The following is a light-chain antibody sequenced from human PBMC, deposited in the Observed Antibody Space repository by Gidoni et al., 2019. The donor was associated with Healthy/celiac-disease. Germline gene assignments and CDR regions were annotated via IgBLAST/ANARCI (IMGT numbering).Light chain of an antibody. CDR1: QSISSY. Sequence: DIHMTQSPSSLSASVGDRLTITCRESQSISSYLNWYQQKPGKAPKLLIYAASSLQSGVPSRFSGSGSGTDFTLTISSLQPEDFATYYCQQSYSTPPGTFGQGTKLEIK. J-gene: IGKJ2*01. CDR3: QQSYSTPPGT. CDR2: AAS. V-gene: IGKV1-39*01.